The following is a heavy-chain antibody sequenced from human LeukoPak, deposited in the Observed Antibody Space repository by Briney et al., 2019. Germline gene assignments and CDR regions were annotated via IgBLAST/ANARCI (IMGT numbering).Heavy chain of an antibody. CDR3: ARGGGAFDF. D-gene: IGHD1-26*01. V-gene: IGHV4-59*11. CDR1: GGSISSHY. J-gene: IGHJ4*02. CDR2: IYFSGSI. Sequence: PSETLSLTCTVSGGSISSHYWSWIRQSPGKGLEWIGYIYFSGSINYNPSLKSRVTISLDTSKSQFSLKLSSVTAADTAVYYCARGGGAFDFWGQGTLVTVSS.